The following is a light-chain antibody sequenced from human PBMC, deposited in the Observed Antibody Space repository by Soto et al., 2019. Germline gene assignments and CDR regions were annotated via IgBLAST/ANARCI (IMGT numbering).Light chain of an antibody. CDR1: QSISSW. CDR3: QQCNTYSLT. V-gene: IGKV1-5*01. Sequence: DIQMTQSPSTLSASVGDRVTITCRASQSISSWLAWYQQKPGKAPKLLIYDASSLESVVPSRFSGSGSGTEFTLTISSLQPDDFATYYCQQCNTYSLTFGGGTKVDIK. CDR2: DAS. J-gene: IGKJ4*01.